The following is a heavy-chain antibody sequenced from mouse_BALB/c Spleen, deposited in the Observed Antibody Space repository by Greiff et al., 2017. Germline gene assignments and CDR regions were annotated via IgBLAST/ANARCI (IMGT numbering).Heavy chain of an antibody. Sequence: EVMLVESGGGLVKPGGSLKLSCAASGFTFSSYAMSWVRQSPEKRLEWVAEISSGGSYTYYPDTVTGRFTISRDNAKNTLYLEMSSLRSENTAMYYCARRRDYDRTMDYWGQGTSVTVSS. CDR1: GFTFSSYA. J-gene: IGHJ4*01. CDR3: ARRRDYDRTMDY. CDR2: ISSGGSYT. D-gene: IGHD2-4*01. V-gene: IGHV5-9-4*01.